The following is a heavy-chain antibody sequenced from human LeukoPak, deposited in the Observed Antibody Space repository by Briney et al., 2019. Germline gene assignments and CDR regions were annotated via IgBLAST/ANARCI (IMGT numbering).Heavy chain of an antibody. CDR3: AREIGGQFDP. D-gene: IGHD3-16*01. Sequence: SVKVSCKASGYTFTGYYMHWVRQAPGQGLEWMGRIIPILGIANYAQKFQGRVTITADKSTSTAYMELSSLRSEDTAVYYCAREIGGQFDPWGQGTLVTVSS. J-gene: IGHJ5*02. CDR1: GYTFTGYY. CDR2: IIPILGIA. V-gene: IGHV1-69*04.